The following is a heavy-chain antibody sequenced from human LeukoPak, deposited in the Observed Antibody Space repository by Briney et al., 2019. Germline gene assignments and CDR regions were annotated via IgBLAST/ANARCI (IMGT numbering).Heavy chain of an antibody. CDR2: ISWNSASI. CDR3: ARELNYYYYGMDV. Sequence: GASLRLSCAASGLTFGDSALHWVRQAPGKGLEWVSGISWNSASIAYAASVRGRFTISRDNAKNTLYLQMNSLRAEDTAVYYCARELNYYYYGMDVWGQGTTVTVSS. V-gene: IGHV3-9*01. CDR1: GLTFGDSA. J-gene: IGHJ6*02.